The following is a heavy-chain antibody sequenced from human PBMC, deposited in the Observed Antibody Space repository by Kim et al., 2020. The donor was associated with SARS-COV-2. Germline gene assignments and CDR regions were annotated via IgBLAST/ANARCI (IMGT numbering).Heavy chain of an antibody. CDR3: AKFSDHQRRKPRGYFDL. CDR1: GFTFSSYA. Sequence: GGSLRLSCAASGFTFSSYAMSWVRQAPGKGLEWVSAISGSGGSTYYADSVKGRFTISRDNSKNTLYLQMNSLRAEDTAVYYCAKFSDHQRRKPRGYFDLWGRGTLVTVSS. D-gene: IGHD3-10*01. J-gene: IGHJ2*01. CDR2: ISGSGGST. V-gene: IGHV3-23*01.